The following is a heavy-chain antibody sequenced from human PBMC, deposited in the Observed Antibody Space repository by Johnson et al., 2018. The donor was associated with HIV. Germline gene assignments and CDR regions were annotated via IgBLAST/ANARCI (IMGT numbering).Heavy chain of an antibody. CDR1: GFTFSSYA. J-gene: IGHJ3*02. CDR2: ISYDGSNK. V-gene: IGHV3-30-3*01. CDR3: AKDGAAAGTVGADAFDI. D-gene: IGHD6-13*01. Sequence: QVQLVESGGGLVKPGGSLRLSCAASGFTFSSYAMHWVRQAPGKGLEWVAVISYDGSNKYYADSVKGRFTISRDNSKNTLYLQMNSLRAEDTAVYYCAKDGAAAGTVGADAFDIWGQGTMVTVSS.